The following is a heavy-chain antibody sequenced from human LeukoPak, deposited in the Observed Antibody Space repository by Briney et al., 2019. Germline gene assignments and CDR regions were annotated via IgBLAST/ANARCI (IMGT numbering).Heavy chain of an antibody. CDR1: GGSISSSSYY. Sequence: SETLSLTCTVSGGSISSSSYYWGWIRQPPGKGLEWIGSIYYSGSTYYNPSLKSRVTISVDTSKNQFSLKLSSVTAADTAVYYCASFIAAAGNDYWGQGTLVTVSS. CDR3: ASFIAAAGNDY. V-gene: IGHV4-39*01. CDR2: IYYSGST. J-gene: IGHJ4*02. D-gene: IGHD6-13*01.